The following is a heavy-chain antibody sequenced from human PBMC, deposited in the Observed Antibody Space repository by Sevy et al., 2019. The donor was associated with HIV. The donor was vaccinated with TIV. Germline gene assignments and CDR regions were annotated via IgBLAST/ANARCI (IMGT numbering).Heavy chain of an antibody. CDR2: INPNSGGT. CDR1: GYTFTGYY. Sequence: ASVKVSCKASGYTFTGYYMHWVRQAPGQGLEWMGRINPNSGGTNYAQKFQGRVTMTRNTSISTAYMELGRLRSDDMAVYYCARNGVGSSWQHWGQGTLVTVSS. J-gene: IGHJ4*02. V-gene: IGHV1-2*06. CDR3: ARNGVGSSWQH. D-gene: IGHD6-13*01.